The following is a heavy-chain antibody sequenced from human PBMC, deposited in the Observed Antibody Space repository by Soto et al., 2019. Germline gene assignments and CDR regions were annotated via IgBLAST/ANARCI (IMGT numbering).Heavy chain of an antibody. D-gene: IGHD3-3*01. CDR3: ARGGYDFWSGYFNYYYYGMDV. CDR2: INHSGST. J-gene: IGHJ6*02. V-gene: IGHV4-34*01. CDR1: GGSFSGYY. Sequence: SETLSLTCAVYGGSFSGYYWSWIRQPPGKGLEWIGEINHSGSTNYNPSLKSRVTISVDTSKNQFSLKLSSVTAADTAVYYCARGGYDFWSGYFNYYYYGMDVWGQGTTVTVSS.